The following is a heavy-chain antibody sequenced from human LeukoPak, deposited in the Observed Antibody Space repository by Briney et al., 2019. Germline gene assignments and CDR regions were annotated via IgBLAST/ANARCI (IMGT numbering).Heavy chain of an antibody. CDR3: ARADWSSSSWYDALFDY. CDR1: GFTFDDYG. V-gene: IGHV3-20*04. Sequence: GGSLRLSCAASGFTFDDYGMSWVRQAPGKGLEWASGINWNGGSTGYADSVKGRFAISRDNAKNSLYLQMNSLRAEDTALYYCARADWSSSSWYDALFDYWGQGTLVTVSS. CDR2: INWNGGST. D-gene: IGHD6-13*01. J-gene: IGHJ4*02.